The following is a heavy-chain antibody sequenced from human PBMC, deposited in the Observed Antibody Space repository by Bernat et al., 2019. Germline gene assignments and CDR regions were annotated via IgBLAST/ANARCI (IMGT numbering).Heavy chain of an antibody. CDR1: GFTFSSYG. CDR2: ISYDGSNK. D-gene: IGHD4-17*01. J-gene: IGHJ4*02. CDR3: AKGGGGDYASRTLSPSGYYFDY. Sequence: QVQLVESGGGVVQPGRSLRLSCAASGFTFSSYGMHWVRQAPGKGLEWVAVISYDGSNKYYADSVKGQFTISRDNSKNTLYLQMNSLRAEDTAVYYCAKGGGGDYASRTLSPSGYYFDYWGQGTLVTVSS. V-gene: IGHV3-30*18.